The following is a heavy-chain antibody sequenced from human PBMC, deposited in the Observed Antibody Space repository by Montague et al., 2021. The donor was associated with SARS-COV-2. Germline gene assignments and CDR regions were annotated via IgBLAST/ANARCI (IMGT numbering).Heavy chain of an antibody. V-gene: IGHV4-59*01. CDR3: SRLYLGFNGEMYYFDA. CDR2: LHHSGST. D-gene: IGHD2-8*01. Sequence: SETLSLTCSVSGYSITRFLWCWLRQPPGKGLEWIWHLHHSGSTNFNASLKSRLTMSPDTSKNQFSLQLSSVTAADTAVYYCSRLYLGFNGEMYYFDAWGQGILVTVSS. CDR1: GYSITRFL. J-gene: IGHJ4*02.